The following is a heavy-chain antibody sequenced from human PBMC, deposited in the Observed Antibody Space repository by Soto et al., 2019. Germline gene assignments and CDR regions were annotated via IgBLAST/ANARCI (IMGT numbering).Heavy chain of an antibody. CDR1: GYTLTELS. CDR3: ATEYQAVAGTREYYYYGMDV. D-gene: IGHD6-19*01. Sequence: ASVKVSCKVSGYTLTELSMHWVRQAPGKGLEWMGGFDPEDGETIYAQKFQGRVTMTEDTSTDTAYMELSSLRSEDTAVYYCATEYQAVAGTREYYYYGMDVWGQGTTVTVSS. CDR2: FDPEDGET. J-gene: IGHJ6*02. V-gene: IGHV1-24*01.